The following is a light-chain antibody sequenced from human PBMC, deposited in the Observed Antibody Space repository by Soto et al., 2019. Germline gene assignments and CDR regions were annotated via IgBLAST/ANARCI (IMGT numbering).Light chain of an antibody. CDR2: EVT. J-gene: IGLJ2*01. CDR1: SSDVGGYTY. CDR3: SSYAGSNNVVV. Sequence: QSVLTQPPSASGSPGQSVTISCTGTSSDVGGYTYVSWYQQHPGKAPKLMIYEVTKRPSGVPDRFSGSKSGNTASLTVSGLQAEDEADYYCSSYAGSNNVVVFGGGTKVTVL. V-gene: IGLV2-8*01.